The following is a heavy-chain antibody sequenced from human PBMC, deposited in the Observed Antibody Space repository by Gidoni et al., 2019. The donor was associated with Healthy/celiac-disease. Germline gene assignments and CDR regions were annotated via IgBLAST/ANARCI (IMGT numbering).Heavy chain of an antibody. CDR2: IYYSGST. J-gene: IGHJ4*02. CDR3: ARENGAVAGGVAPRRFDY. D-gene: IGHD6-19*01. V-gene: IGHV4-61*01. Sequence: QVQLQESGPGLVKPSETLSLTCTVSGGSVSSGSYYWSWIRQPPGKGLEWIGYIYYSGSTNYNPSLKSRVTISVDTSKNQFSLKLSSVTAADTAVYYCARENGAVAGGVAPRRFDYWGQGTLVTVSS. CDR1: GGSVSSGSYY.